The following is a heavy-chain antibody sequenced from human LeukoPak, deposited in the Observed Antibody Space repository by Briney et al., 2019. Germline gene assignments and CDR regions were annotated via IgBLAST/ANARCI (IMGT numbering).Heavy chain of an antibody. CDR1: GGSFSGYY. Sequence: SETLSLTCAVYGGSFSGYYWSWIRQPPGKGLEWIGSIYHSGSTYYNPSLKSRVTISVDTSKNQFSLKLSSVTAADTAVYYCARMGSGYDFDYWGQGTLVTVSS. CDR2: IYHSGST. V-gene: IGHV4-34*01. D-gene: IGHD5-12*01. J-gene: IGHJ4*02. CDR3: ARMGSGYDFDY.